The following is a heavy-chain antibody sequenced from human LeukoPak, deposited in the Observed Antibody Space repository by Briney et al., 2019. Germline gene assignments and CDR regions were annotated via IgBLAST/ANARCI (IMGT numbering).Heavy chain of an antibody. CDR2: ISWNSGSI. CDR1: GFTFDDYA. V-gene: IGHV3-9*01. CDR3: AKDIHYDSSGPWAFDI. D-gene: IGHD3-22*01. J-gene: IGHJ3*02. Sequence: GGSLRLSCAASGFTFDDYAMHWVWQAPGKGLEWVSGISWNSGSIGYADSVKGRFTISRDNAKNSLYLQMNSLRAEDTALYYCAKDIHYDSSGPWAFDIWGQGTMVTVSS.